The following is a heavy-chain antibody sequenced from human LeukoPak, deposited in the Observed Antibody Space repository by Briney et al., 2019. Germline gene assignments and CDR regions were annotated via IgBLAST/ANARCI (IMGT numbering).Heavy chain of an antibody. Sequence: ASVKVSCKASEYTFTSYYLHWVRQAPGQGLEWMGIINPSGGNTNYAQKFQDRVTMTRDTSTSTVYMQLSSLRSEDTAVYYCARDEMDSLDYWGQGTLVTVSS. D-gene: IGHD5-24*01. CDR1: EYTFTSYY. CDR3: ARDEMDSLDY. CDR2: INPSGGNT. J-gene: IGHJ4*02. V-gene: IGHV1-46*01.